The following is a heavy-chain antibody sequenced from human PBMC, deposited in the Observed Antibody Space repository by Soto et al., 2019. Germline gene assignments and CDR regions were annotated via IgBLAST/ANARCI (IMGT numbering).Heavy chain of an antibody. CDR2: ISYDGSNK. J-gene: IGHJ4*02. Sequence: GGSLRLSCAASGFTFSSYGMHWVRQAPGKGLEWVAVISYDGSNKYYADSVKGRFTISRDNSKNTLYLQMNSLRAEDTAVYYCAKDFNYYDSSGYAHFDYWGQGTLVTVSS. CDR1: GFTFSSYG. CDR3: AKDFNYYDSSGYAHFDY. D-gene: IGHD3-22*01. V-gene: IGHV3-30*18.